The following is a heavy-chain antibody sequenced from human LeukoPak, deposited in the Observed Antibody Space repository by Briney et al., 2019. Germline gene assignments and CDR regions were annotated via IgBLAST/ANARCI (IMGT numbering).Heavy chain of an antibody. CDR1: GGSISSGGYS. V-gene: IGHV4-30-2*01. Sequence: PSQTLSLTCAVSGGSISSGGYSWSWIRQPPGKGLEWIGYIYHSGSTYYNPSLKSRVTISVDRSKNQFSLKLSSVTAADTALYYCAKHYSGAYSPFDYWGQGTLVAVSS. CDR3: AKHYSGAYSPFDY. D-gene: IGHD1-26*01. CDR2: IYHSGST. J-gene: IGHJ4*02.